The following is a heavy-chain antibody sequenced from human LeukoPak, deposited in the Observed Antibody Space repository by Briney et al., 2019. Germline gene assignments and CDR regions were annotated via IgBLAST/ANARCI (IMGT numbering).Heavy chain of an antibody. CDR2: ISGDGGST. D-gene: IGHD5-12*01. Sequence: GGSLRLSCAASGFTFSNYAMLWVRQAPGKGLEFVSRISGDGGSTYYADSVKGRFSSSRDNSKNTLYLQMGSLRGEDMAVYYCAREGIGYWIDYWGQGTLVTVSS. J-gene: IGHJ4*02. CDR3: AREGIGYWIDY. CDR1: GFTFSNYA. V-gene: IGHV3-64*02.